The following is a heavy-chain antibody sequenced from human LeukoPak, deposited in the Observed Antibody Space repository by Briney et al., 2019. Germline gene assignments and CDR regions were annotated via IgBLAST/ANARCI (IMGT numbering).Heavy chain of an antibody. D-gene: IGHD4-17*01. CDR3: ARDPDYGDYGDAFDI. J-gene: IGHJ3*02. CDR1: GYTFTGYY. Sequence: ASVKVSCKASGYTFTGYYMHWVRQAPGQGLEWMGGIIPIFGTANYAQKFQGRVTITADESTSTAYMELSSLRSEDTAVYYCARDPDYGDYGDAFDIWGQGTMVTVSS. CDR2: IIPIFGTA. V-gene: IGHV1-69*13.